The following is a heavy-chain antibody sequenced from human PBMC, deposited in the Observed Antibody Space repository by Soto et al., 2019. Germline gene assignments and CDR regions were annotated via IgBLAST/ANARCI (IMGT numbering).Heavy chain of an antibody. V-gene: IGHV2-5*02. CDR2: IYWDDDK. Sequence: QITLKESGPTLVKPTQTLTLTCTFSGFSLSTSGVGVGWIRQPPGKALEWLALIYWDDDKRYSPSLKSRLTITKDTSKNQVVRTMTNMDPVDTATYYCAHVPYDSSGYRYYYFDYWGQGTLVTVSS. CDR3: AHVPYDSSGYRYYYFDY. J-gene: IGHJ4*02. D-gene: IGHD3-22*01. CDR1: GFSLSTSGVG.